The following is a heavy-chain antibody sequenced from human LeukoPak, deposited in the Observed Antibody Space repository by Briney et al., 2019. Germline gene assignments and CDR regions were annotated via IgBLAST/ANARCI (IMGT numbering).Heavy chain of an antibody. CDR1: GFTFSSFG. J-gene: IGHJ4*02. CDR3: ARDETPGVLHFDY. CDR2: IWYDGSNK. V-gene: IGHV3-33*01. D-gene: IGHD2-15*01. Sequence: GGSLRLSCAASGFTFSSFGMHWVRQAPGEGLEWVAVIWYDGSNKYYADSVKGRFTISRDNSENTLYLQMNSLRDEDTAVYYCARDETPGVLHFDYWGQGTLVTVSS.